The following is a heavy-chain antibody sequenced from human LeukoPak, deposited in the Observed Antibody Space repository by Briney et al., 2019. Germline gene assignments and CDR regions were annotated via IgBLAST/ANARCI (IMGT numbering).Heavy chain of an antibody. CDR1: GFTLSSYW. J-gene: IGHJ4*02. CDR3: ARAAHSGSAF. D-gene: IGHD6-13*01. CDR2: IKQDGSER. V-gene: IGHV3-7*01. Sequence: GGSLRLSCAASGFTLSSYWMSWVRQAPGRGPEWVANIKQDGSERYYVDSVKGRFTISRDNAKNSLYLQMDSLRAEDTAVYYCARAAHSGSAFWGQGTLVTVSS.